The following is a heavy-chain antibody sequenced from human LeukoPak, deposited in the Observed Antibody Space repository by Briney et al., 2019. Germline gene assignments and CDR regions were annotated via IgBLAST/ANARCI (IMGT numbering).Heavy chain of an antibody. Sequence: GGSLRLSCAASGFTFSSYSMNWVRQAPGKGLEWVSYISSSSSTIYYADSVKGRFTISRDNAKNSLYLQMNSLRAEDTALYYCARADYYDSSGYFNPNAFDIWGQGTMVTVSS. CDR1: GFTFSSYS. D-gene: IGHD3-22*01. J-gene: IGHJ3*02. CDR3: ARADYYDSSGYFNPNAFDI. V-gene: IGHV3-48*01. CDR2: ISSSSSTI.